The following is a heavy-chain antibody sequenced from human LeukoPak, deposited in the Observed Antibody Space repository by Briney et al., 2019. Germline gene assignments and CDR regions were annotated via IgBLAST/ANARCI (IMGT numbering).Heavy chain of an antibody. Sequence: GGSLRLSCAASGFTLSNYGMSWVRQAPGKGLEWVSAISGSGGSTYYADSVKGRFTISRDNSKNTLYLQMNSLRAEDTAVYYCAKDIAAAAVYYFDYWGQGTLVTVSS. CDR3: AKDIAAAAVYYFDY. CDR2: ISGSGGST. CDR1: GFTLSNYG. D-gene: IGHD6-13*01. V-gene: IGHV3-23*01. J-gene: IGHJ4*02.